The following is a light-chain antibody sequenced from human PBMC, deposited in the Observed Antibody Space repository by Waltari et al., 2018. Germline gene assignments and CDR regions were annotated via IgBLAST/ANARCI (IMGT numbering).Light chain of an antibody. V-gene: IGLV1-47*01. CDR3: ASWDDSPSGWV. Sequence: QSMLTQPPSASGTPGQRITISCSGGSSNIGRDYVYWFHHLPGRAPKLLLYRNNQRPSGVPDRFSGSKSGTSASLDISGLRSGDEGHYYCASWDDSPSGWVFGGGTKLTVL. J-gene: IGLJ3*02. CDR2: RNN. CDR1: SSNIGRDY.